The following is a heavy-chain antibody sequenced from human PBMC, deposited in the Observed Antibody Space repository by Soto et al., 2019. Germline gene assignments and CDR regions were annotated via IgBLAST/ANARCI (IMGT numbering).Heavy chain of an antibody. J-gene: IGHJ3*02. Sequence: PXGSLRLSCAAAGFTFSGSAMHWVRQASGKGLDWVGRIRSKANSYATAYAASVKGRFTISRDDSKNTAYLQMNSLKTEDTAVYYCTRGKHEPFQLLVDAFDIWGQGPMVTVSS. V-gene: IGHV3-73*01. D-gene: IGHD3-10*01. CDR3: TRGKHEPFQLLVDAFDI. CDR1: GFTFSGSA. CDR2: IRSKANSYAT.